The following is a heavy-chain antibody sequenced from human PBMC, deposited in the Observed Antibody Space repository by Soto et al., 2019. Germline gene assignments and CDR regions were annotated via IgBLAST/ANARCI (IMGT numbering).Heavy chain of an antibody. J-gene: IGHJ4*02. CDR2: IYSGGST. CDR1: GFTVSVNY. V-gene: IGHV3-66*01. CDR3: AMVGMFGVARFDY. D-gene: IGHD3-3*01. Sequence: EVQLVESGGGLVQPGGSLRLSCTASGFTVSVNYMTWVRQAPGKGLEWVALIYSGGSTYYADSVQGRFTISRDNAKNTLYLQMISLRAEDTAVYYCAMVGMFGVARFDYWGQGALVTVSS.